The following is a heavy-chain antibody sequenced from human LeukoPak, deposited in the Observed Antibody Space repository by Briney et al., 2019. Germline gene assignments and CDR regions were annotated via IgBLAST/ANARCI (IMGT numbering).Heavy chain of an antibody. CDR2: ISSSSSHI. J-gene: IGHJ3*02. CDR3: VRAWGGGSYSDAFDI. D-gene: IGHD1-26*01. V-gene: IGHV3-21*06. CDR1: GFTFSVAA. Sequence: GGSLRLSCAASGFTFSVAAMNWVRQAPGKGLEWVSSISSSSSHIYYADSVKGRFTISRDNAKNSLYLQMSSLRVEDTAVFYCVRAWGGGSYSDAFDIWGQGTMVTVSS.